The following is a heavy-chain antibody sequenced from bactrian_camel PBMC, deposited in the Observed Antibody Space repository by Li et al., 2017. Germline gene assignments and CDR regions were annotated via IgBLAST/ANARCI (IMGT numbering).Heavy chain of an antibody. D-gene: IGHD7*01. CDR1: GYIHNIGC. J-gene: IGHJ4*01. CDR2: IYDDGSSP. Sequence: HVQLVESGGGSVQSGGSLRLSCAASGYIHNIGCMGWFRQAPGKHREGVASIYDDGSSPYYADSVKGRFTISRDNAKSTVYLQMNSLKPEDTAMYYCAASRTENCGLWSARDNYWGQGTQVTVS. V-gene: IGHV3S54*01. CDR3: AASRTENCGLWSARDNY.